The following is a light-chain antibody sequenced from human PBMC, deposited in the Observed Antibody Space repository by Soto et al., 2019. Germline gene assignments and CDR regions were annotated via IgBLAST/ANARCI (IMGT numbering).Light chain of an antibody. J-gene: IGKJ1*01. CDR2: GAS. Sequence: EIELTQSPGTLSLSPGERATLSCRANQRVSSGYLGWYQQRAGQAPRLLLYGASKRAAGIPDRFSGRGSETDFTLTISRLEPEDFAVYYCQQYASLPPWTVGQGTTVDTK. CDR3: QQYASLPPWT. CDR1: QRVSSGY. V-gene: IGKV3-20*01.